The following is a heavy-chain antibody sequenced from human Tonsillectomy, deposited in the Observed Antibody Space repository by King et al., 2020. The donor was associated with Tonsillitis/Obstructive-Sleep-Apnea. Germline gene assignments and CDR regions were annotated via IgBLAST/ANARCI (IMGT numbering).Heavy chain of an antibody. CDR2: IYNSGST. Sequence: QLQESGPGLVKPSETLSLTCTFSGGSISSYYWSWIRQPPGKGLEWIGYIYNSGSTNYNPSLKSRVTISVDTSKNQFSLKLSSETAADTAVYYCARDMVLEAGGDAFDIWGQGTMVTVSS. V-gene: IGHV4-59*01. J-gene: IGHJ3*02. CDR3: ARDMVLEAGGDAFDI. CDR1: GGSISSYY. D-gene: IGHD2-8*01.